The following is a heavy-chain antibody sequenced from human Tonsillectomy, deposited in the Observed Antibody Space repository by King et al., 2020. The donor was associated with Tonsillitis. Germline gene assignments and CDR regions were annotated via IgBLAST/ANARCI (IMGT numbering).Heavy chain of an antibody. CDR2: INPRDGST. D-gene: IGHD4-23*01. CDR1: GFTFNSYF. Sequence: VQLVESGAEVKKPGASVKISCKASGFTFNSYFMHWVRQAPGQGLEWMGVINPRDGSTNYAQKFQGRVTMTRDTSTSSVHMELSSLRYDDSAVYYCTSTAPSTMVTAPFGTWGQGTLVTVSS. V-gene: IGHV1-46*02. CDR3: TSTAPSTMVTAPFGT. J-gene: IGHJ5*02.